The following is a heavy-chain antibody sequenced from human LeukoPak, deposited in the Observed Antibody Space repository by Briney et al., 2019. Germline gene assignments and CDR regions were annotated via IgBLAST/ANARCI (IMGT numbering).Heavy chain of an antibody. CDR2: IKQDGSEK. D-gene: IGHD6-19*01. CDR3: ARSGSRSISAWIFNY. J-gene: IGHJ4*01. CDR1: GFTFSRYW. Sequence: GGSLRLSCVDSGFTFSRYWMSWVRQAPGKGLEWVANIKQDGSEKYYVDSVKGRFTISRDNAKKSLYLQMNSLRAEDTALYYWARSGSRSISAWIFNYWGQGTLVTVSS. V-gene: IGHV3-7*05.